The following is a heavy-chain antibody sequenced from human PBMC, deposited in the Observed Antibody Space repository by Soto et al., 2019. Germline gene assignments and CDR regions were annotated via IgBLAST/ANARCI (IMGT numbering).Heavy chain of an antibody. Sequence: TGGSLRLSCAASGFTFSSYAMSWVRQAPGKGLEWVSAISGSGGSTYYADSVKGRFTISRDNSKNTLYLQMNSLRAEDTAVYYWAKAPPFYVFWSGPKPGDYYYYMDVGGKGPRVTVSS. D-gene: IGHD3-3*01. J-gene: IGHJ6*03. CDR1: GFTFSSYA. V-gene: IGHV3-23*01. CDR2: ISGSGGST. CDR3: AKAPPFYVFWSGPKPGDYYYYMDV.